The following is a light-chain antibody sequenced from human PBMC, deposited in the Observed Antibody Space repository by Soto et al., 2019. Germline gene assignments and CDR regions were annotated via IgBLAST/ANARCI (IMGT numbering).Light chain of an antibody. CDR3: QQANSFPLT. V-gene: IGKV1-12*01. CDR2: AAS. J-gene: IGKJ4*01. Sequence: DIQMTQSPYSVSAAVGDRVTITCRASQGINKWLAWYQQKPGKAPQLLISAASTLRSGVASRFSGSGSGTDFILTISNLQPEDCATYFCQQANSFPLTFGGGTRVEI. CDR1: QGINKW.